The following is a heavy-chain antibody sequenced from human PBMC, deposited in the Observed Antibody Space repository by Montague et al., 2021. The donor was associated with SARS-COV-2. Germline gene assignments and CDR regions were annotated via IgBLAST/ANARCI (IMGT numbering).Heavy chain of an antibody. CDR1: GDSVSSNSAT. V-gene: IGHV6-1*01. D-gene: IGHD6-13*01. Sequence: CAISGDSVSSNSATWNWIRQFPSRGLEWLGRTYYRSMWKSDYARXVKSRIAINPDTSKNQFSLQLSSVTPEDTALYYCVRGIEAAGSYDYWGQGTLVTVSS. J-gene: IGHJ4*02. CDR2: TYYRSMWKS. CDR3: VRGIEAAGSYDY.